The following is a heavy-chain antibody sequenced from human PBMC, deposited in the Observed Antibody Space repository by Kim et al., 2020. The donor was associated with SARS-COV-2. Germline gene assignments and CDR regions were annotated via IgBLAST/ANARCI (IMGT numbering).Heavy chain of an antibody. Sequence: SETLSLTCAVSGGSISSGAYSWSWIRQPPGKGLEWIGYIYHSGSTYYSPSLKSRVTISIDTSKNQFSLKLSSVTAADTAVYYCARAQLERRPLGAFDLWGQGTMVTVSS. V-gene: IGHV4-30-2*01. J-gene: IGHJ3*01. CDR1: GGSISSGAYS. CDR3: ARAQLERRPLGAFDL. D-gene: IGHD1-1*01. CDR2: IYHSGST.